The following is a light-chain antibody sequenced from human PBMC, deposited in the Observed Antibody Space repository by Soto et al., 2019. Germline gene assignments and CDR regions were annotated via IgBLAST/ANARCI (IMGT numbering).Light chain of an antibody. V-gene: IGKV3-11*01. J-gene: IGKJ4*01. CDR1: QSVNNY. CDR3: QQRGTWPWLT. CDR2: DAS. Sequence: EIVLKQSPGTLSLSPGERATLSCRASQSVNNYLAWYQQKPGQAPRLLIYDASNRATGIPPRFSGSGSGTDFTLTINSLEPEDSAVYYCQQRGTWPWLTFGGGTRVEI.